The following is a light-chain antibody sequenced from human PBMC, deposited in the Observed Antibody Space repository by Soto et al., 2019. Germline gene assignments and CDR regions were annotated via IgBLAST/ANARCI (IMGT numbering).Light chain of an antibody. CDR2: GAS. J-gene: IGKJ2*01. CDR3: QQYDNWPPRWT. V-gene: IGKV3-15*01. Sequence: EIVMTQAPATLSVSPGDRLTLSCTASQSVGTNLAWSQQKPGQAPRLLILGASTTASGIPAKFSGSGSGTESTLSIGSLQSEEFAIYYCQQYDNWPPRWTFGQGTKVDIK. CDR1: QSVGTN.